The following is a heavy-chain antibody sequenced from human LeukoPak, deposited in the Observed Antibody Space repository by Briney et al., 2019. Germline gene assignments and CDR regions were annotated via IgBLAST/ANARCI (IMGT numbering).Heavy chain of an antibody. CDR2: ISGSGGST. V-gene: IGHV3-23*01. CDR1: GFTFSSYA. Sequence: GGSLRLSCAAAGFTFSSYAMSWVRQAPGKGLEWVSAISGSGGSTYYADSVKGRFTISRDNSKNTLYLQMNSLRAEDTAVYYCAKRDTIGWYQGGGWFDPWGQGTLVTVSS. J-gene: IGHJ5*02. CDR3: AKRDTIGWYQGGGWFDP. D-gene: IGHD6-19*01.